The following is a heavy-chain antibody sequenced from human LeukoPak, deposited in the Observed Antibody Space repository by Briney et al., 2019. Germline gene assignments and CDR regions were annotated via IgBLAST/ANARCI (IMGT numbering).Heavy chain of an antibody. J-gene: IGHJ3*02. CDR3: ARYCSGGSCYFGLGAFDI. V-gene: IGHV4-59*01. CDR2: IYYSGRT. D-gene: IGHD2-15*01. CDR1: GGSISSYY. Sequence: SETLSLTCTVSGGSISSYYGSWIRQPPGKGLEWIGYIYYSGRTNYNPSLKSRVTIAVDTSKNQFSLKLSSVTAADTAVYYCARYCSGGSCYFGLGAFDIWGQGTMVTVSS.